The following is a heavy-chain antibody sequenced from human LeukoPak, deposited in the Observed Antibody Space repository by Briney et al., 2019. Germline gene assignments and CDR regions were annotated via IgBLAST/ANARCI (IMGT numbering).Heavy chain of an antibody. V-gene: IGHV1-69*01. J-gene: IGHJ4*02. CDR2: IIPIFGTA. CDR1: GGTFSSYA. Sequence: SVKVSCKASGGTFSSYAISWVRQAPGQGLEWMGGIIPIFGTANYAQKFQGRVTITADESTGTAYMELSSLRSENTAVYYCARDSSGWAHFDYWGQGTLVTVSS. D-gene: IGHD6-19*01. CDR3: ARDSSGWAHFDY.